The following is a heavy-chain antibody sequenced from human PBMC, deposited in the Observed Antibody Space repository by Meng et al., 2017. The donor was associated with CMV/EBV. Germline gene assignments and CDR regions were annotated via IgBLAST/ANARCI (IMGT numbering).Heavy chain of an antibody. D-gene: IGHD3-10*01. CDR1: GFTFSDYY. J-gene: IGHJ4*02. V-gene: IGHV3-11*04. CDR2: ISSSGSTI. CDR3: ARAGGMYVGGSGIDYFDY. Sequence: SCTASGFTFSDYYMSWIRQAPGKGLEWVSYISSSGSTIYYADSVKGRFTISRDNAKNSLYLQMNSLRAEDTAVYYCARAGGMYVGGSGIDYFDYWGQGTLVTVSS.